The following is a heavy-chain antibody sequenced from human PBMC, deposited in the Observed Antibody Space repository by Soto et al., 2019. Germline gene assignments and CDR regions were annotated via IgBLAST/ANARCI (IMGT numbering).Heavy chain of an antibody. CDR2: MNPNSGNT. V-gene: IGHV1-8*02. Sequence: ASAQFSCNASGGAFISCTINCVRQARGQGLEWMGWMNPNSGNTGYAQKFQGRVTMTRNTSISTAYMELSSLRSEDTAVYYCARGAPTVTTLLDYWGQGTLVTASS. D-gene: IGHD4-17*01. CDR3: ARGAPTVTTLLDY. CDR1: GGAFISCT. J-gene: IGHJ4*02.